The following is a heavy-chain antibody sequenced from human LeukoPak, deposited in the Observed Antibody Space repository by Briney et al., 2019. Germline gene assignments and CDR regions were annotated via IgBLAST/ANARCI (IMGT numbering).Heavy chain of an antibody. Sequence: ASVKVSCKASGYTFTSYYMHWARQAPGQGLEWMGIINPSGDTTNYAQKFQGRVTMTRDSSTSTAYMELRSLRSEDTAVYYCARIPEMTTMKGLGYWGQGTLVTVSS. D-gene: IGHD5-24*01. V-gene: IGHV1-46*01. CDR2: INPSGDTT. CDR3: ARIPEMTTMKGLGY. CDR1: GYTFTSYY. J-gene: IGHJ4*02.